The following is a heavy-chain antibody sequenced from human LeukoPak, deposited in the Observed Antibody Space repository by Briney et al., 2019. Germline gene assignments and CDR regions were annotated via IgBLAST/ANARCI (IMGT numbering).Heavy chain of an antibody. V-gene: IGHV5-51*01. CDR2: IYPGDSDT. J-gene: IGHJ4*02. CDR1: GYSFTSYW. Sequence: GESLKISCKGSGYSFTSYWIGWVRQMPGKGLEWMGIIYPGDSDTRYSPSFQGQVTISGDKSISTAYLQWSSLKASDTAMYYCASGIDILTGYSRDYFDYWGQGTLVTVSS. CDR3: ASGIDILTGYSRDYFDY. D-gene: IGHD3-9*01.